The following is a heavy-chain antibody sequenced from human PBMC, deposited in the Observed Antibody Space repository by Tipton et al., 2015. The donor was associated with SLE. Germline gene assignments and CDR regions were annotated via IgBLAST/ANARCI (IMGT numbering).Heavy chain of an antibody. CDR2: INHSGST. CDR1: GGSFSGYY. V-gene: IGHV4-34*01. D-gene: IGHD3-10*01. CDR3: ARVGSGVDY. J-gene: IGHJ4*02. Sequence: TLSLTCAVYGGSFSGYYWSWIRQPPGKGLEWIGEINHSGSTNYNPSLKSRVTISADTSKNQFSLKLSSVTAADTAVYYCARVGSGVDYWGQGTLVTVSS.